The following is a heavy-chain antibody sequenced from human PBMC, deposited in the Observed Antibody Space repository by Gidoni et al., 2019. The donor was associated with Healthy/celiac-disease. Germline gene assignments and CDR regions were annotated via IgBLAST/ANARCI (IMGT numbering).Heavy chain of an antibody. D-gene: IGHD2-2*02. V-gene: IGHV4-39*01. Sequence: QLQLQESGPGLVKPSETLSLTCTVSGGSISSSSYHWGWIRQPPGKGLEWIGSIYYSGSTYNNPFLKSRVTISVDTSKNQFSLKLSSVTAADTAVYYCARHLEDCSSTSCYIKRSKGSYNWFDPWGQGTLVTVSS. J-gene: IGHJ5*02. CDR1: GGSISSSSYH. CDR3: ARHLEDCSSTSCYIKRSKGSYNWFDP. CDR2: IYYSGST.